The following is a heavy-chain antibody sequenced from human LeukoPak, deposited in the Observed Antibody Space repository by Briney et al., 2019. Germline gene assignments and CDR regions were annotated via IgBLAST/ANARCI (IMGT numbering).Heavy chain of an antibody. V-gene: IGHV3-64D*06. CDR3: VKDRGTAMVLYYFDY. CDR1: GFTFSSYA. CDR2: ISSNGGST. D-gene: IGHD5-18*01. J-gene: IGHJ4*02. Sequence: PGGSLRLSCSASGFTFSSYAMHWVRQAPGKGLEHVSAISSNGGSTYYADSVKGRFTISRDNSKNTLYLQMSSLRAEDTAVYYCVKDRGTAMVLYYFDYWGQGTLVTVSS.